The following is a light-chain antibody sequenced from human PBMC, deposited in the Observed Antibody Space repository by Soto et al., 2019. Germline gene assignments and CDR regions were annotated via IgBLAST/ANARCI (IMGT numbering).Light chain of an antibody. Sequence: DIVMTQSPLSLPVTPGEPASIPCRSSQSLLHSNGYSCLDWYLQKPGQSPQLLIYLGSNRASGVPDRFSGSGSGTDFTLKISRVEAEDVGLYYCMQTLQTPLTFGGGTKVDIK. CDR2: LGS. J-gene: IGKJ4*01. CDR1: QSLLHSNGYSC. V-gene: IGKV2-28*01. CDR3: MQTLQTPLT.